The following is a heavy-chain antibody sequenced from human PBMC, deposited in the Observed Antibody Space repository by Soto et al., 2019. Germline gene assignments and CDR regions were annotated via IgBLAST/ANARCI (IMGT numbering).Heavy chain of an antibody. CDR2: MKPNSGDT. D-gene: IGHD6-6*01. J-gene: IGHJ4*02. Sequence: QVQLVQSGAEVREPGASVKVSCKASGYTFTSFDINWVRQASGQGLEWMGWMKPNSGDTGYGQKFQGRVALTRDTSTSTAYMELSCLKSEDTAVYYCVALARWGQGTLVTVSS. V-gene: IGHV1-8*01. CDR1: GYTFTSFD. CDR3: VALAR.